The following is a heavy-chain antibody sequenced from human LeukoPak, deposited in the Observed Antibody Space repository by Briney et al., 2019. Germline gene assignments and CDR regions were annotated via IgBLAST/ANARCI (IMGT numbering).Heavy chain of an antibody. CDR3: AEDGEYGGNPET. D-gene: IGHD4-23*01. J-gene: IGHJ5*02. V-gene: IGHV3-30*02. CDR2: VRQDGKLK. Sequence: GGSLRLSCVASGFSISNYYIHWVRQAPGKGLEWAASVRQDGKLKFYADSVKARFTISRDNSKNTLYLQMNSLRAEDTAVYYCAEDGEYGGNPETWGQGTLVTVSS. CDR1: GFSISNYY.